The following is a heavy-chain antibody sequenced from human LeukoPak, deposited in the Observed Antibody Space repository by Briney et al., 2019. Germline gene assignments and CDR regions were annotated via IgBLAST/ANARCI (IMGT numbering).Heavy chain of an antibody. CDR3: ARDLRLVSNYYDSSGYYHGY. Sequence: ASVKVSCKASGYTFTSYGISWVRQAPGQGLEWMGWISAYNGNTNYAQKLQGRVTMTTDTSTSTAYMELRSLRSDDTAVYYCARDLRLVSNYYDSSGYYHGYWGQGILVAVSS. D-gene: IGHD3-22*01. V-gene: IGHV1-18*01. CDR1: GYTFTSYG. J-gene: IGHJ4*02. CDR2: ISAYNGNT.